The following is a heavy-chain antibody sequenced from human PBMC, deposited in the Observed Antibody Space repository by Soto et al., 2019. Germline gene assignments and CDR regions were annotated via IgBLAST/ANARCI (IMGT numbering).Heavy chain of an antibody. V-gene: IGHV3-74*01. CDR3: VGTSLVVAAATREDY. J-gene: IGHJ4*02. CDR2: INSDGSST. Sequence: EVQLVESGGGLVQPGGSLRLSCAASGLTFSSYWMHWVRQAPGKGLVWVSRINSDGSSTSYADSVKGRFTISRDNAKNRLYLHMNSLRAEDTAVYYCVGTSLVVAAATREDYWGQGTLVTVSS. D-gene: IGHD2-15*01. CDR1: GLTFSSYW.